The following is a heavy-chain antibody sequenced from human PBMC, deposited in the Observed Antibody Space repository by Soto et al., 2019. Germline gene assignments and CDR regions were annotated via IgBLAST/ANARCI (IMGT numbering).Heavy chain of an antibody. V-gene: IGHV3-7*01. CDR3: ARQGDKYVYYYYYYMDV. Sequence: GGSLRLSCAASGFTFSSYWMSWVRQAPGKGLEWVANIKQDGSEKYYVDSVKGRFTISRDNAKNSLYLQMNSLRAEDTAVYYCARQGDKYVYYYYYYMDVWGKGTTVTVSS. J-gene: IGHJ6*03. CDR2: IKQDGSEK. D-gene: IGHD3-16*01. CDR1: GFTFSSYW.